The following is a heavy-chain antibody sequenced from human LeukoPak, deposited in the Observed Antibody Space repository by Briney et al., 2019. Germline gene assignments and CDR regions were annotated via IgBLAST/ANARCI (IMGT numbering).Heavy chain of an antibody. Sequence: PSETLSLTCAVSGGSISSSNWWNWVRQPPGKGLEWIGEINHSGSTNYNPSLKSRVIISIDKSKNQFSLRLSSVTAADTAVYYCARIPGGDCSGGSCRNAFDIWGQGTMVTVSS. CDR2: INHSGST. J-gene: IGHJ3*02. D-gene: IGHD2-15*01. CDR1: GGSISSSNW. CDR3: ARIPGGDCSGGSCRNAFDI. V-gene: IGHV4-4*02.